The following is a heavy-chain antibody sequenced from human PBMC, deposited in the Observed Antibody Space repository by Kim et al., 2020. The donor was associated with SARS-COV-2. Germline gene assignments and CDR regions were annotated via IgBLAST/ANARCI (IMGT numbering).Heavy chain of an antibody. CDR3: ATDHTRGPYMVEGAFDI. CDR2: FDPEDGET. Sequence: ASVKVSCKVSGYTLTELSMHWVRQAPGKGLEWMGGFDPEDGETIYAQKFQGGVTMTEDTSTDTAYMELSSLRSEDTAVYYCATDHTRGPYMVEGAFDIWGQGTMVTVSS. D-gene: IGHD2-2*01. CDR1: GYTLTELS. V-gene: IGHV1-24*01. J-gene: IGHJ3*02.